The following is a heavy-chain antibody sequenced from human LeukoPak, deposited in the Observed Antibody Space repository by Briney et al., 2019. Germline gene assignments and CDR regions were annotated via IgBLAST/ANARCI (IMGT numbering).Heavy chain of an antibody. Sequence: GRSLRPSCAASGFTFDDYAMHWVRQAPGKGLEWVSGISWNSGSIGYADSVKGRFTISRDNAKNSLYLQMNSLRAEDTALYYCAKEGDSYGSGSYTYFDYWGQGTLVTVSS. CDR2: ISWNSGSI. CDR3: AKEGDSYGSGSYTYFDY. CDR1: GFTFDDYA. V-gene: IGHV3-9*01. D-gene: IGHD3-10*01. J-gene: IGHJ4*02.